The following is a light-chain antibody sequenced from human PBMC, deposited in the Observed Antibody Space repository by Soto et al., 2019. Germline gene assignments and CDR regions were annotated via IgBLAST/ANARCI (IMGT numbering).Light chain of an antibody. CDR3: QHYRTS. CDR1: QSVSSSY. V-gene: IGKV3-20*01. CDR2: GAS. J-gene: IGKJ4*01. Sequence: EIVLTQSPGTLFLSPGERATLSCRASQSVSSSYLAWYQQKPGQAPRQLIYGASSRATGIPDRFSGSGSGTDFTLTITRLEPEDFAVYYCQHYRTSFGGGTRVEIK.